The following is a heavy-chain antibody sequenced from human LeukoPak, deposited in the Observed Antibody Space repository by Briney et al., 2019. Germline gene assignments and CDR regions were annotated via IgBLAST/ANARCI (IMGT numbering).Heavy chain of an antibody. CDR2: IYHSGST. D-gene: IGHD3-3*01. V-gene: IGHV4-38-2*02. Sequence: SETLSLTFTVSGYSISSGYYWGWIRQPPGKGLEWIGSIYHSGSTYYNPSLKSRVTISVDTSKNQFSLKLSSVTAADTAVYYCARKTIFGVVIAPSFDYWGQGTLVTVSS. CDR1: GYSISSGYY. J-gene: IGHJ4*02. CDR3: ARKTIFGVVIAPSFDY.